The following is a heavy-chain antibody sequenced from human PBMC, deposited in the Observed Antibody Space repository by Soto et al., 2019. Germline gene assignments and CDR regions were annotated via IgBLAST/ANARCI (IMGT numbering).Heavy chain of an antibody. CDR1: GFTFDDYT. J-gene: IGHJ4*02. CDR2: ISWDGGST. D-gene: IGHD3-22*01. CDR3: AKPHYYYYSSGSDDY. V-gene: IGHV3-43*01. Sequence: EVQLVESGGVVVQPGGSLRLSCAASGFTFDDYTMHWVRQAPGKGLEWVSLISWDGGSTYYADSVKGRFTISRDNSKNSLYLQMNSLRTEDTALYYCAKPHYYYYSSGSDDYWGQGTLVTVSS.